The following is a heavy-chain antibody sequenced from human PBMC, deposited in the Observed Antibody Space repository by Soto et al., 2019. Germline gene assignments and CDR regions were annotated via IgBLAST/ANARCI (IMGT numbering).Heavy chain of an antibody. V-gene: IGHV3-11*01. D-gene: IGHD1-1*01. CDR3: ARVRGYFDF. CDR1: GFTFRDYY. CDR2: ISSSGNTI. J-gene: IGHJ4*02. Sequence: RRLSCAASGFTFRDYYMTWIRQAPGRGLEWVSYISSSGNTIYYADSVKGRFTISRDNAKNSLFLQLNSLRAEDTAVYYCARVRGYFDFWGQGTLVTVSS.